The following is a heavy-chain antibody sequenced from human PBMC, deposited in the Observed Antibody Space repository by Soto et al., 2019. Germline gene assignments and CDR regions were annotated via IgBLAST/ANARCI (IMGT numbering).Heavy chain of an antibody. Sequence: PGGSLSLSCAGSGFTFGADWMSWVRQAPGKGLEWVANINRGGNDRYYVDSVKGRFTISRDNAKNSLYLQMNSLRAEDTAVYYCTRDLDTSGSAPISEYWGQGTLVTVSS. CDR1: GFTFGADW. J-gene: IGHJ4*02. D-gene: IGHD3-22*01. CDR2: INRGGNDR. CDR3: TRDLDTSGSAPISEY. V-gene: IGHV3-7*03.